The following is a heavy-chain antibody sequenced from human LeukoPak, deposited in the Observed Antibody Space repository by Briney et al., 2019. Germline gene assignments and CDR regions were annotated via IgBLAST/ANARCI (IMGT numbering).Heavy chain of an antibody. V-gene: IGHV1-69*13. CDR2: IIPIFGTA. CDR3: ARGFRAARAVGAFDY. J-gene: IGHJ4*02. CDR1: GGTFSSYA. D-gene: IGHD6-6*01. Sequence: VASVKVSCKASGGTFSSYAISWVRQAPGQGLEWMGGIIPIFGTANYAQKFQGRVTITADESTSTAYMELSSLKSEDTAVYYCARGFRAARAVGAFDYWGQGTLVTVSS.